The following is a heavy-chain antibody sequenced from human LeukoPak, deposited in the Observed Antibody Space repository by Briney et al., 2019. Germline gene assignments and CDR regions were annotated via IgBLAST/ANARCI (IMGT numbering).Heavy chain of an antibody. V-gene: IGHV3-74*01. CDR2: INSDGSST. CDR1: GFTFSSYW. CDR3: ARARLGYFDY. Sequence: PGGSLRLSCAASGFTFSSYWTHWVRHAPGRGLVWVSRINSDGSSTSYADSVKGRFTISRDNAKNTLYLQMNSLRAEDTAVYYCARARLGYFDYWGQGTLVTVSS. D-gene: IGHD6-6*01. J-gene: IGHJ4*02.